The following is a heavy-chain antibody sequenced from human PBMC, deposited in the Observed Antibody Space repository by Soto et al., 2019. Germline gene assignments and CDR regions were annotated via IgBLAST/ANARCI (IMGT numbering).Heavy chain of an antibody. Sequence: EVQLVESGGGLVKHGGSLRLSCAASGFTFSNTWMNWVRQAPGKGLEWVGHIKSQTGGGTTDYSAPVKDRFTLSRDDSKNTLYLQMNSLKTEDTAVYYCSTDRVATIGCGQGTLVTVSS. CDR1: GFTFSNTW. D-gene: IGHD5-12*01. J-gene: IGHJ4*02. V-gene: IGHV3-15*07. CDR3: STDRVATIG. CDR2: IKSQTGGGTT.